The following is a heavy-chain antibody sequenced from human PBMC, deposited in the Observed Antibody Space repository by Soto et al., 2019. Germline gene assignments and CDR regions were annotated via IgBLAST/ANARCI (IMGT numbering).Heavy chain of an antibody. V-gene: IGHV3-23*01. CDR3: GKSRDFFDS. Sequence: EVRLFQSGGGLVQPGGSLRLSCAASGFTFTEFAMTWVRHIPGKGREWVSSIGRSGDNTYYADSVRGRFTISRDNSKNTLDLQLNSLRAEDTAINFCGKSRDFFDSGGQGTLVTVSS. CDR1: GFTFTEFA. CDR2: IGRSGDNT. J-gene: IGHJ4*02.